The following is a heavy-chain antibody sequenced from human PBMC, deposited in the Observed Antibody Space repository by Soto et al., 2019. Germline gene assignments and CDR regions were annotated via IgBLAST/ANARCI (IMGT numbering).Heavy chain of an antibody. D-gene: IGHD5-12*01. CDR1: GGSISSGGYY. V-gene: IGHV4-31*03. CDR3: ARDRIEMATTQMSGYFDY. CDR2: IYYSGST. J-gene: IGHJ4*02. Sequence: QVQLQESGPGLVKPSQTLSLTCTVSGGSISSGGYYWSWIRQHPGKGLEWIGYIYYSGSTYYNPSLKSRVTISVDTSKNQFSLKLSSVTAADTAVYYCARDRIEMATTQMSGYFDYWGQGTLVTVSS.